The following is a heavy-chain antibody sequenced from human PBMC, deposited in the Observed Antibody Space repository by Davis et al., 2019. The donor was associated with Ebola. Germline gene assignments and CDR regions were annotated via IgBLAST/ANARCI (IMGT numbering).Heavy chain of an antibody. J-gene: IGHJ5*02. D-gene: IGHD6-13*01. CDR2: INPSGGST. CDR1: GYTFTGYY. Sequence: ASVKVSCKASGYTFTGYYMHWVRQAPGQGLEWMGIINPSGGSTSYAQKFQGRVTMTRDTSTSTVYMELSSLRSEDTAVYYCAREGPGGYSSSTKVGWFDPWGQGTLVTVSS. V-gene: IGHV1-46*01. CDR3: AREGPGGYSSSTKVGWFDP.